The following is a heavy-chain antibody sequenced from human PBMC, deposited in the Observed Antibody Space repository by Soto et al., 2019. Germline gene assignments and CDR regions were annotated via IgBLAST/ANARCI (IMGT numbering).Heavy chain of an antibody. D-gene: IGHD3-9*01. CDR3: ASNYDILTGYHPYYYGMDV. CDR2: ISAYNGNT. Sequence: ASVKVSCKASGYTFTSYGISWVRQAPGQGLEWMGWISAYNGNTNYAQKLQGRVTMTTDTSTSTAYMELRSLRSDDTAVYYCASNYDILTGYHPYYYGMDVWGQGTTVTVSS. J-gene: IGHJ6*02. V-gene: IGHV1-18*01. CDR1: GYTFTSYG.